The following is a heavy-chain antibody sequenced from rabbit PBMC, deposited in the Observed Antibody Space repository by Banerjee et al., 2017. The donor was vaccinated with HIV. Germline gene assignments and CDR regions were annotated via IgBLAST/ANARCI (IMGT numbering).Heavy chain of an antibody. Sequence: QSLEESGGDLVKPGASLTLTCTASGFSFSSGYYMCWVCQAPGKGLEWIACIYAGSSGSTYYASWAKGRFTISKTSSTTVTLQMTSLTAADTATYFCAREGSYDDYGDYVYELWGQGTLVTVS. CDR1: GFSFSSGYY. V-gene: IGHV1S40*01. D-gene: IGHD2-1*01. CDR3: AREGSYDDYGDYVYEL. CDR2: IYAGSSGST. J-gene: IGHJ4*01.